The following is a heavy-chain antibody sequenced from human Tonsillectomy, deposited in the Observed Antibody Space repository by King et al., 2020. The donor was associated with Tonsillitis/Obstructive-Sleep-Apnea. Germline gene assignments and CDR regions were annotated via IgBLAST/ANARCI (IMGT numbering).Heavy chain of an antibody. Sequence: VQLVESGGGVVQPGRSLRLSCAASGFTFSSYGMHWVRQAPGKGLEWVAVIWYDGSNKYYADSVKGRFTISRDNSKNTLYLQMNSLRAEDTAVYYCARADGSQYDFWSGYWVKGGADNWFDPWGQGTLVTVSS. D-gene: IGHD3-3*01. V-gene: IGHV3-33*01. CDR2: IWYDGSNK. CDR1: GFTFSSYG. J-gene: IGHJ5*02. CDR3: ARADGSQYDFWSGYWVKGGADNWFDP.